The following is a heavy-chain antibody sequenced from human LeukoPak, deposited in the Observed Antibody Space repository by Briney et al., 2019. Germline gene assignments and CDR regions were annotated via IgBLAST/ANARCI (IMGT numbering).Heavy chain of an antibody. CDR2: INTNTGNP. V-gene: IGHV7-4-1*02. J-gene: IGHJ5*02. D-gene: IGHD6-13*01. CDR1: GYTFTSYA. CDR3: AREEGAVGYSSSWYTNWFDP. Sequence: GASVKVSCKASGYTFTSYAMNWVRQAPGQGLERMGWINTNTGNPTYAQGFTGRFVFSLDTSVSTAYLQISSLKAEDTAVYYCAREEGAVGYSSSWYTNWFDPWGQGTLVTVSS.